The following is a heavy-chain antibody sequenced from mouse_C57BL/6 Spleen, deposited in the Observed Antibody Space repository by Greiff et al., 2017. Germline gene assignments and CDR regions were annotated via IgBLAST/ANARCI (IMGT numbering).Heavy chain of an antibody. CDR3: ARDRVVPWFAY. CDR1: GYSITSGYY. V-gene: IGHV3-6*01. J-gene: IGHJ3*01. Sequence: VQLQQSGPGLVKPSQSLSLTCSVTGYSITSGYYWNWIRQFPGNKLEWMGYISYDGSNNYNPSLKNRISITRDTSKNQFFLKLNSVTTEDTATYYCARDRVVPWFAYWGQGTLVTVSA. D-gene: IGHD3-3*01. CDR2: ISYDGSN.